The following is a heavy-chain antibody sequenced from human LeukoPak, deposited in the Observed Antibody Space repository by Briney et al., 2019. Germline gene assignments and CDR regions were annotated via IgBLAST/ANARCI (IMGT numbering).Heavy chain of an antibody. CDR1: GFTFSSYA. CDR2: ISGSGGST. Sequence: GGSLRLSCAASGFTFSSYAMSWVRQAPGEGLEWVSAISGSGGSTYYADSVKGRFTISRDNSKNTLYLQMNSLRAEDTAVYYCAAWETAYYYVPRADYWGRGTLVTVSS. D-gene: IGHD3-10*02. CDR3: AAWETAYYYVPRADY. J-gene: IGHJ4*02. V-gene: IGHV3-23*01.